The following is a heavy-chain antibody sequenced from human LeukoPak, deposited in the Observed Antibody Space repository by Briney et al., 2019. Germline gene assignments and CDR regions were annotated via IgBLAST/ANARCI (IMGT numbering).Heavy chain of an antibody. J-gene: IGHJ4*02. CDR3: ATGFKRGAVFDY. Sequence: ASVKVSCKVSGYTLTELSMHWVRQAPGKGLEWMGGFDPEDGETIYAQKFQGRVTMTEDTSTDTAYMELSSLRSEDTAVYYCATGFKRGAVFDYWGQGTLVTVSS. CDR1: GYTLTELS. D-gene: IGHD3-10*01. V-gene: IGHV1-24*01. CDR2: FDPEDGET.